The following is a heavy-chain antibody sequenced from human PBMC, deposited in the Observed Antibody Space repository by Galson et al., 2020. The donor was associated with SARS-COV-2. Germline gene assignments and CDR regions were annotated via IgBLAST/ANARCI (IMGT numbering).Heavy chain of an antibody. V-gene: IGHV4-61*01. J-gene: IGHJ4*02. Sequence: SETLSLTCTVSGGSVGGGSRSYYYWNWIRQSPRKGLEWIGQVHSTGNTQYNPSLKNRVTMSIVTSKNQFSLRVTSMNAADTDIYYCARTVWPNYYCDSWGQGSLVTVAS. CDR1: GGSVGGGSRSYYY. CDR3: ARTVWPNYYCDS. D-gene: IGHD2-21*01. CDR2: VHSTGNT.